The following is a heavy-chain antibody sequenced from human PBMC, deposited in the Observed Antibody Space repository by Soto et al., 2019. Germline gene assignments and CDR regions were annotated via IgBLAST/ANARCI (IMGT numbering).Heavy chain of an antibody. CDR1: GFTFSSYW. V-gene: IGHV3-7*01. CDR3: ARVGTHYSNSGMDV. J-gene: IGHJ6*02. CDR2: IKQDGSEK. D-gene: IGHD4-4*01. Sequence: GGSLRLSCAASGFTFSSYWMSWVRQAPGKGLEWVANIKQDGSEKYYVDSVKGRFTISRDNAKNSLYLQMNSLRAEDTAVYYCARVGTHYSNSGMDVWGQGTTVTVSS.